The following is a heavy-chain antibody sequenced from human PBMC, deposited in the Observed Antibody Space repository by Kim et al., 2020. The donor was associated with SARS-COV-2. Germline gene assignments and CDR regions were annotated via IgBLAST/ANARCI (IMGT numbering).Heavy chain of an antibody. Sequence: ASVKVSCKISEYTLTELSIYWVRQARGKGLEWMGSFDPEDGKTLYAQKFQGRVSMTEDTSTDTGYMELNSLTPEDTAVYYCAISGHIYYYGMEVWGQGTTVTVSS. V-gene: IGHV1-24*01. D-gene: IGHD3-10*01. J-gene: IGHJ6*02. CDR3: AISGHIYYYGMEV. CDR2: FDPEDGKT. CDR1: EYTLTELS.